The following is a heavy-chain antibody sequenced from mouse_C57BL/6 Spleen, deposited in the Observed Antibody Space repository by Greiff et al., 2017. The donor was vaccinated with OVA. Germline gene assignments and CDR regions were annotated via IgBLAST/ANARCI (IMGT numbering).Heavy chain of an antibody. CDR3: TTGYYGSSLDY. D-gene: IGHD1-1*01. Sequence: EVKLMESGAELVRPGASVKLSCTASGFNIKDDYMHWVKQRPEQGLEWIGWIDPENGDTEYASKFQGKATITADTSSNTAYLQLSSLTSEDTAVYYCTTGYYGSSLDYWGQGTTLTVSS. J-gene: IGHJ2*01. V-gene: IGHV14-4*01. CDR2: IDPENGDT. CDR1: GFNIKDDY.